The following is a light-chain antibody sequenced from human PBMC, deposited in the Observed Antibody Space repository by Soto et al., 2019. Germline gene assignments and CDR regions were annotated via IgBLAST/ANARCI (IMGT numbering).Light chain of an antibody. J-gene: IGKJ4*01. CDR2: KAS. CDR3: QQYNSYWLT. V-gene: IGKV1-5*03. Sequence: DIQMTQSPSTLSASVGDRVTITCRASQSISSWLAWYQQKPGKAPKLLIYKASSLESGVPSRFSGSGSGTEFTLTISSLQPDDFAAYYCQQYNSYWLTFGGGTKVEIK. CDR1: QSISSW.